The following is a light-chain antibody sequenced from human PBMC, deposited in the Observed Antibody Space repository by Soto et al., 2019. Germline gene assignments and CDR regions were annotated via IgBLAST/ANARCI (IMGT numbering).Light chain of an antibody. CDR3: QQYDRFPYT. J-gene: IGKJ2*01. CDR2: KAS. Sequence: DIQMTQSPSTLSASIGVTVIITCRASQSINSWLAWYQQKPGKAPKLLIHKASTLESGVPSRFSGSESGTEFTLTISSLQPDDFATFYCQQYDRFPYTFGQGTKLEIK. V-gene: IGKV1-5*03. CDR1: QSINSW.